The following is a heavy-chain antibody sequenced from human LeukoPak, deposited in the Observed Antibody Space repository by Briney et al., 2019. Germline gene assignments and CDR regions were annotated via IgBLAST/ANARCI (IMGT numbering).Heavy chain of an antibody. Sequence: SETLSLTCAVYGGSFSAYYWSWIRQPPGKGLEWIGEINHSGSTNYNPSLKSRVTISVDTSKNQFSLKLSSVTAADTAVYYCARDPYSGSYGNYYYCFMDVWGKGTTVTISS. CDR1: GGSFSAYY. CDR3: ARDPYSGSYGNYYYCFMDV. CDR2: INHSGST. J-gene: IGHJ6*03. V-gene: IGHV4-34*01. D-gene: IGHD1-26*01.